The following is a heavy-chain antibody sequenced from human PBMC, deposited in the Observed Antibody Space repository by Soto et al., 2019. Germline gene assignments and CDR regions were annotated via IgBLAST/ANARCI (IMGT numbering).Heavy chain of an antibody. D-gene: IGHD3-22*01. CDR2: IIPIFGTP. Sequence: QVQLVQSVAEVKKPGSSVKVSCKASGDSFSSYAISWVRQAPGHGLEWMGRIIPIFGTPNYAQRVEGRVTITADESTSTANMDLSILSSDDTTVYYCATGGNYDETSALTYWGQGTLVTVSS. J-gene: IGHJ4*02. CDR1: GDSFSSYA. CDR3: ATGGNYDETSALTY. V-gene: IGHV1-69*01.